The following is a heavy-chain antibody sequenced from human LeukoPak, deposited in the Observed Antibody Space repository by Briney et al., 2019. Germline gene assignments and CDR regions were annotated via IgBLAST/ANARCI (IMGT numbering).Heavy chain of an antibody. D-gene: IGHD5-12*01. CDR2: INQDGTEK. CDR3: ARDPGSGYEEHFDY. Sequence: GESLRLSCVASGFSFTTYWMGWVRQAPGKGLEWVANINQDGTEKYYVDSVKGRFTISRDNSKNTLYLQMNSLRAEDTAVYYCARDPGSGYEEHFDYWGQGTLVTVSS. J-gene: IGHJ4*02. CDR1: GFSFTTYW. V-gene: IGHV3-7*03.